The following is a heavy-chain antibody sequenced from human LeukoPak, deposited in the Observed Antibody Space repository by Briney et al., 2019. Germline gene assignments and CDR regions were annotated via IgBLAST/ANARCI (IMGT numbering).Heavy chain of an antibody. D-gene: IGHD1-26*01. CDR3: SLVGAGFDY. Sequence: PSETLSVTCAVYGGSFSGYYWSWIRQPPGKGLEWIGEINHSGSTNYNPSLKSRVTISVDTSKNQFSLKLSSVTAADTAVYYCSLVGAGFDYWGQGTLVTVSS. CDR1: GGSFSGYY. CDR2: INHSGST. V-gene: IGHV4-34*01. J-gene: IGHJ4*02.